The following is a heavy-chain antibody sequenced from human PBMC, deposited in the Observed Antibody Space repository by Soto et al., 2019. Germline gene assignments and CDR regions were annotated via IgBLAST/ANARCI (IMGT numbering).Heavy chain of an antibody. V-gene: IGHV4-30-4*01. J-gene: IGHJ4*02. CDR1: GGSISSGDYY. CDR3: ARAGLYYYDSSGYYYTPFDY. CDR2: IYYSGST. D-gene: IGHD3-22*01. Sequence: SETLSLTCTVSGGSISSGDYYWSWIRQPPGKGLEWIGYIYYSGSTYYNPSLKSRVTISVDTSKNQFSLKLSSVTAADTAVYYCARAGLYYYDSSGYYYTPFDYWGQGTQVT.